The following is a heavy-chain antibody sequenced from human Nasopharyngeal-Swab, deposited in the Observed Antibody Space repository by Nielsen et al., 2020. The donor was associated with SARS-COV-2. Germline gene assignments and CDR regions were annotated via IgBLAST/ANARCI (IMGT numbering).Heavy chain of an antibody. D-gene: IGHD6-6*01. J-gene: IGHJ4*02. V-gene: IGHV1-69*13. Sequence: SVQVSCKASGGTFSSYAISWVRQAPAQGLEWMGGIIPIFGTANYAQKFQGRVTITADESTSTAYMELSSLRSEDTAVYYCARCLVLGAARYFDYWGQGTLVTVSS. CDR1: GGTFSSYA. CDR3: ARCLVLGAARYFDY. CDR2: IIPIFGTA.